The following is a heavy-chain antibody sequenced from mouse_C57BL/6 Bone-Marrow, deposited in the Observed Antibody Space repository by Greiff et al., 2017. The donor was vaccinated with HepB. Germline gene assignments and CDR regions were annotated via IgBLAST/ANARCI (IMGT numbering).Heavy chain of an antibody. CDR2: IWRGGST. Sequence: VQLQESGPGLVQPSQSLSITCTVSGFSLTSYGVHWVRQSPGKGLEWLGVIWRGGSTDYNAAFMSRLSITKDNSKSQVFFKMNRLQADDTAIYYCAKESSYWYFDVWGTGTTVTVSS. V-gene: IGHV2-5*01. J-gene: IGHJ1*03. D-gene: IGHD1-3*01. CDR1: GFSLTSYG. CDR3: AKESSYWYFDV.